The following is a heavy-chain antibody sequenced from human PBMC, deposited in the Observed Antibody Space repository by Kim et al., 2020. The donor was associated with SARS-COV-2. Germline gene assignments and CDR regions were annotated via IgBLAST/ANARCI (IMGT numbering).Heavy chain of an antibody. D-gene: IGHD6-19*01. Sequence: YAQKFQGRVTMTRDTSISTAYMELSRLRSDDTSVYYCARGSYSSGWYLDYWGQGTLVTVSS. V-gene: IGHV1-2*02. CDR3: ARGSYSSGWYLDY. J-gene: IGHJ4*02.